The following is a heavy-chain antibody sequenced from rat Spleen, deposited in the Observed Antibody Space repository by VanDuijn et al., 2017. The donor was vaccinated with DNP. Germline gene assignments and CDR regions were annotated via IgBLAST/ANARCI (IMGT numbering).Heavy chain of an antibody. V-gene: IGHV3-1*01. J-gene: IGHJ2*01. CDR2: ISYSGSP. Sequence: EVQLQESGPGLVKPPQSLSLTCSVTVYSITSNYWGWIRKFPGNEMEWMGYISYSGSPSYNPSLKSRISITRDTSKNQFFLQLNSVTTEETATYYCARRYYGSTFDYWGQGVMVTVSS. CDR1: VYSITSNY. D-gene: IGHD1-6*01. CDR3: ARRYYGSTFDY.